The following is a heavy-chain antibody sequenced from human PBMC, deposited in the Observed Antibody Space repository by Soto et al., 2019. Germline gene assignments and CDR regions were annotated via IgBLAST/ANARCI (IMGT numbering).Heavy chain of an antibody. Sequence: EVQLVESGGGLVKPGGSLRVSCAGSGFTFSNAWMNWVRQAPGKGLEWVGRIKSKPDGGTTDYAAPVQGRFTISRDDSENTVYIYMNSLKSEDTVVYYCNTGGYFFDYWGLGTLVTVSS. J-gene: IGHJ4*02. CDR3: NTGGYFFDY. CDR1: GFTFSNAW. CDR2: IKSKPDGGTT. V-gene: IGHV3-15*01.